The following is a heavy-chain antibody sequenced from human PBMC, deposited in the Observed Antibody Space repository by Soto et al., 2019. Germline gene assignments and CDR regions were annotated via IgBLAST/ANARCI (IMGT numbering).Heavy chain of an antibody. CDR2: ISYDGSNK. Sequence: GGSLRLSCAASGFTFSSYAMHWVRQAPGKGLEWVAVISYDGSNKYYADSVKGRFTISRDNSKNTLYLQMNSLRAEDTAVYYCARDGPPDYYYGMDVWGQGTTVTSP. V-gene: IGHV3-30-3*01. CDR1: GFTFSSYA. CDR3: ARDGPPDYYYGMDV. J-gene: IGHJ6*02.